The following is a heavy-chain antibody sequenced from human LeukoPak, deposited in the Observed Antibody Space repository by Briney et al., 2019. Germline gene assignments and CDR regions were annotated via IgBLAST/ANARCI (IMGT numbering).Heavy chain of an antibody. CDR3: ATGLTKWLVRKYFDY. Sequence: GASVKVSCKASGYTFTGYYMHGVRQAPGQGLEWMGGFDPEDGETIYAQKFQGRVTMTEDTSTDTAYMELSSLRSEDTAVYYCATGLTKWLVRKYFDYWGQGTLVTVSS. V-gene: IGHV1-24*01. D-gene: IGHD6-19*01. J-gene: IGHJ4*02. CDR1: GYTFTGYY. CDR2: FDPEDGET.